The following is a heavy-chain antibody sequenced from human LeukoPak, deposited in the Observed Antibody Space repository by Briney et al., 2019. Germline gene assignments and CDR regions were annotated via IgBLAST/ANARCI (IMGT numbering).Heavy chain of an antibody. V-gene: IGHV4-30-4*01. CDR1: GGSISSGDYY. CDR2: IYCSGST. Sequence: SETLSLTCTVSGGSISSGDYYWSWIRQPPGKGLEWIGYIYCSGSTYYNPSLQSRVIISVDTSKNQFSLKLTSVTAADTAVYYCARALYSMTTVTTEYWFDYWGQGTLVTVSS. D-gene: IGHD4-17*01. J-gene: IGHJ4*02. CDR3: ARALYSMTTVTTEYWFDY.